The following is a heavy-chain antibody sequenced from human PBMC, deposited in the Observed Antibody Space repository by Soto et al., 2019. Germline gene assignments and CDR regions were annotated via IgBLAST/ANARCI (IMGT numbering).Heavy chain of an antibody. Sequence: SETLSLTCTVSGGSISSSSYYWGWIRQPPGKGLEWIGSIYYSGSTYYNPSLKSRVTISVDTSKNQFSLKLGSVTAADTAVYYCARQITMIVVALDYWGPGTLVTVCS. D-gene: IGHD3-22*01. CDR1: GGSISSSSYY. CDR3: ARQITMIVVALDY. V-gene: IGHV4-39*01. CDR2: IYYSGST. J-gene: IGHJ4*02.